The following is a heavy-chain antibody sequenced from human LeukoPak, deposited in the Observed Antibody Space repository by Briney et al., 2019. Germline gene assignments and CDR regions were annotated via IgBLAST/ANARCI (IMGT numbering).Heavy chain of an antibody. CDR3: ARDKFPLVGATGDDAFDI. J-gene: IGHJ3*02. V-gene: IGHV4-39*02. Sequence: SETLSLTCTVSGGSISGSSYYWGWIRQPPGKELEWIGCMHYSGSTYYNPSLKSRVTMSVDTSKNQLSLKLSSMTAADTAVYYCARDKFPLVGATGDDAFDIWGQGTMVAVSS. D-gene: IGHD1-26*01. CDR2: MHYSGST. CDR1: GGSISGSSYY.